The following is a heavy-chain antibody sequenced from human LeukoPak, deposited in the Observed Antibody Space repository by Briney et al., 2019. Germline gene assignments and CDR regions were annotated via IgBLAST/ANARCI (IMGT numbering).Heavy chain of an antibody. J-gene: IGHJ5*02. D-gene: IGHD2-15*01. CDR2: IYTSGST. CDR1: GDSISSYY. V-gene: IGHV4-4*07. Sequence: PSETLSLTCTVSGDSISSYYWSWLRQPAGKGLEWIGRIYTSGSTNYNPSLKSRVTMSVDTSKNQFSLKLSSVNAADTAVYYCARAHPGYCSGGSCTANWFDPWGQGTLVTVSS. CDR3: ARAHPGYCSGGSCTANWFDP.